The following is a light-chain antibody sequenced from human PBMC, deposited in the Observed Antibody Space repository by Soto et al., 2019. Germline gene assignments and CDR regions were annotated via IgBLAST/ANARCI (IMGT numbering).Light chain of an antibody. CDR3: SSYAGSNNV. V-gene: IGLV2-8*01. CDR1: SSDVGGYNY. Sequence: QSALTQPPSASGSPGQSVTISCTGTSSDVGGYNYVSWYQQHPGKAPKLMIYEVSKRPSGVPDRFSGPKSGNTASLTVSGLQAEDEADYYCSSYAGSNNVFGTGTKVTV. J-gene: IGLJ1*01. CDR2: EVS.